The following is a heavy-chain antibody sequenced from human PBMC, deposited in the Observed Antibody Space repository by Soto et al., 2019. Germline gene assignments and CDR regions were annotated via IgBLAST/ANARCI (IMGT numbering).Heavy chain of an antibody. D-gene: IGHD3-22*01. J-gene: IGHJ4*02. CDR2: IYWDDDK. V-gene: IGHV2-5*02. CDR1: GFSLSTSGVG. Sequence: QITLKESGPTLVKPTQTLTLTCTSSGFSLSTSGVGVGWIRQPQGKALEWLALIYWDDDKRYSPSLKSRLTITKDTSKNQGVLTMTNMDPVDTATYYCAHRPPYYDSSGYYFDYWGQGTLVTVSS. CDR3: AHRPPYYDSSGYYFDY.